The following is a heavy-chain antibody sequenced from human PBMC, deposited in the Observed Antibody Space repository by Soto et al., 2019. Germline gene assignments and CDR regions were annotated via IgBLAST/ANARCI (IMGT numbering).Heavy chain of an antibody. D-gene: IGHD3-22*01. CDR2: ISYDGSNK. CDR3: AKGGYYDSSAELDY. Sequence: HPGGSLRLSCAASGFTFSSYGMHWVRQAPGKGLEWVAVISYDGSNKYYADSVKGRFTISRDNSKNTLYLQMNSLRAEDTAVYYCAKGGYYDSSAELDYWGQGTLVTVSS. V-gene: IGHV3-30*18. CDR1: GFTFSSYG. J-gene: IGHJ4*02.